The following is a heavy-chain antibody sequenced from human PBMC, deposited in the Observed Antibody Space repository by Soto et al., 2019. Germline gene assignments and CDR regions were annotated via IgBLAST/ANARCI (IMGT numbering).Heavy chain of an antibody. CDR3: ARVGADSPEDY. CDR2: IYHSGST. J-gene: IGHJ4*02. V-gene: IGHV4-4*02. CDR1: GGSLSSSNW. Sequence: PSETLSLTCAVSGGSLSSSNWWSWVRQPPGKGLEWIGEIYHSGSTNYNPSLKSRVTISVDTSKNQFSLKLSSVTAADTAVYYCARVGADSPEDYWGQGTLVTVSS. D-gene: IGHD6-6*01.